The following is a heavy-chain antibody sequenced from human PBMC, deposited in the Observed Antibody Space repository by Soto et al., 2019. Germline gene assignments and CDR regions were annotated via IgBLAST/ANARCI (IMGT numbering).Heavy chain of an antibody. CDR1: VGSFSGYA. J-gene: IGHJ3*02. CDR3: ARGPYYDILTGYSAAFDI. V-gene: IGHV4-34*01. D-gene: IGHD3-9*01. Sequence: PSETLSLTCAVYVGSFSGYAWSWIRQPPGKGLEWIGEINHRGSANYNPSLKSRVTISVDTSKNQFSLKLSSVTAADTALYYCARGPYYDILTGYSAAFDIWGQGTMVT. CDR2: INHRGSA.